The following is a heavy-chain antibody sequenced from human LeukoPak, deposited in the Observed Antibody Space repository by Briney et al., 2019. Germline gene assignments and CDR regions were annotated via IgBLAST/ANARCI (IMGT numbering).Heavy chain of an antibody. CDR3: AKTTTGYSSGRYPGWPVDY. V-gene: IGHV3-23*01. D-gene: IGHD6-19*01. CDR1: GFTFSTYA. J-gene: IGHJ4*02. Sequence: GGSLRLSCAASGFTFSTYAMYWVRQAPGKGLEWVSGIFGSGGSTHYADPVKGRFTISRDNSKNTVYLQMNSLRAEDTAVYYCAKTTTGYSSGRYPGWPVDYWGQGTLVTVSS. CDR2: IFGSGGST.